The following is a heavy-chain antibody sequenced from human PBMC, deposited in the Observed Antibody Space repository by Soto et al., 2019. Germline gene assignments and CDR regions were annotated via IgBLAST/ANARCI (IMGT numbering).Heavy chain of an antibody. J-gene: IGHJ3*02. CDR1: GYSFTSYW. CDR3: ARHDRGCSGWYCDAFDI. V-gene: IGHV5-51*01. Sequence: GESLKISCKGSGYSFTSYWISWVRQMPGKGLEWMGIIYPGDSDTRYSPSFQGQVTISADKSISTAYLQWSSLKASDTAMYYCARHDRGCSGWYCDAFDIWGQGTMVTISS. D-gene: IGHD6-19*01. CDR2: IYPGDSDT.